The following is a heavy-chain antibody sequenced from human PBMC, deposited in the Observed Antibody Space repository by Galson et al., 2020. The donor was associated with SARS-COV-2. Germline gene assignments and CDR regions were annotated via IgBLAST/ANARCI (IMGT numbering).Heavy chain of an antibody. CDR1: GGTFSSYA. CDR2: IIPILGIA. D-gene: IGHD4-4*01. CDR3: AREKRDSNYVLSYNWFDP. J-gene: IGHJ5*02. V-gene: IGHV1-69*04. Sequence: SVKVSCKASGGTFSSYAISWVRQAPGQGLEWMGRIIPILGIANYAQKFQGRVTITADKSTSTAYMELSSLRSEDTAVYYCAREKRDSNYVLSYNWFDPWGQGTLVTVSS.